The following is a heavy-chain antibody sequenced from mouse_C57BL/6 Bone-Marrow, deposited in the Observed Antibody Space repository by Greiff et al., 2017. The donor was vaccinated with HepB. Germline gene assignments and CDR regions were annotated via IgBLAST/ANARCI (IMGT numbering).Heavy chain of an antibody. J-gene: IGHJ3*01. V-gene: IGHV5-6*01. CDR3: ARDTVVATEGFAY. CDR2: ISSGGSYT. D-gene: IGHD1-1*01. Sequence: EVQLVESGGDLVKPGGSLKLSCAASGFTFSSYGMSWVRQTPDKRLEWVATISSGGSYTYYPDSVKGRFTISRDNAKNTLYLQMSSLKSEDTAMYYCARDTVVATEGFAYWGQGTLVTVSA. CDR1: GFTFSSYG.